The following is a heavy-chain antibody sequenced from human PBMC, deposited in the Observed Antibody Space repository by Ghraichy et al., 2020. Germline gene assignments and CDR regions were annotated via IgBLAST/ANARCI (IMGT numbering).Heavy chain of an antibody. J-gene: IGHJ3*02. D-gene: IGHD2-15*01. CDR2: IYGGGTT. CDR1: GFTVNSNF. V-gene: IGHV3-53*01. Sequence: GESLNISCAASGFTVNSNFINWVRQAPGKWLEWVSVIYGGGTTYYADSVKGRFILSRDNSKNTLYLQMNSLRVEDTAVYYCAREGMTGYCSGGNCYRGAFDIWGQGTKVTVS. CDR3: AREGMTGYCSGGNCYRGAFDI.